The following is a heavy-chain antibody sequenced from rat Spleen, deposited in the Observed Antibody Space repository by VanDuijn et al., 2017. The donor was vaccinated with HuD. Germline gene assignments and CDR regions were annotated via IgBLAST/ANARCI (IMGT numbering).Heavy chain of an antibody. CDR2: ISTGGNT. CDR3: VRGSAFFDY. J-gene: IGHJ2*01. D-gene: IGHD3-3*01. V-gene: IGHV2S12*01. Sequence: QVQLKESGPGLVQPSQTLSLTCTVSGFSLTSNGVSWVRQPPGKGLEWIAAISTGGNTYYNSAIKSRLSISRDTSKSQVFLKMNSLQTEDTAMYFCVRGSAFFDYWGQGVMVTVSS. CDR1: GFSLTSNG.